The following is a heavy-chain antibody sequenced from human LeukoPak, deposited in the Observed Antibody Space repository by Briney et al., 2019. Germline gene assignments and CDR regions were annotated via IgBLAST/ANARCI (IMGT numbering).Heavy chain of an antibody. Sequence: PGGSLRLSCAASGFTFSSYATSWVRQAPGKGLEWVSAISGSGGSTYYADSVKGRFTISRDNSKNTLYLQMNSLRAEDTAVYYCARDIVVVVAAMDVWGQGTTVTVSS. J-gene: IGHJ6*02. CDR3: ARDIVVVVAAMDV. V-gene: IGHV3-23*01. CDR2: ISGSGGST. D-gene: IGHD2-15*01. CDR1: GFTFSSYA.